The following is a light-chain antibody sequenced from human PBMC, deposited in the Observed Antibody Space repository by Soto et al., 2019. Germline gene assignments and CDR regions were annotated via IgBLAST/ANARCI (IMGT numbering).Light chain of an antibody. Sequence: QSALTQPRSVSGSPGQSVTISCTGTSGDVGAYDRVSWYQHHPTKAPKLIIYDVTDRPSGVPYRFSGSKSGNTASLTISGLQAEDEADYYCCSYAGSSLYVFGTGTKVTVL. CDR3: CSYAGSSLYV. CDR2: DVT. CDR1: SGDVGAYDR. V-gene: IGLV2-11*01. J-gene: IGLJ1*01.